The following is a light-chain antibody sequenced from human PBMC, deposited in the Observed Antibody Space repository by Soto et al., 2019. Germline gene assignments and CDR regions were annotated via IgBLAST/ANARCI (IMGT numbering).Light chain of an antibody. CDR3: SSYTTTGTPYV. Sequence: QSALTQPASVSGSPGQSITISCTGTSSDVGGYNYVSWFQQHPGKAPKLMIFDVSNRPSGVSNRFSGSKSGNTASLTISGLQAEDEADYYCSSYTTTGTPYVFGTGTKLTV. J-gene: IGLJ1*01. CDR2: DVS. CDR1: SSDVGGYNY. V-gene: IGLV2-14*01.